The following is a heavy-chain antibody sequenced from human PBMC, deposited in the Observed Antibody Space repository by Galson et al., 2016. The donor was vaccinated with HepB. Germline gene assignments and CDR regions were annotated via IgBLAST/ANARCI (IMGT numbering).Heavy chain of an antibody. J-gene: IGHJ6*02. CDR2: INQDGSAT. D-gene: IGHD3-3*01. Sequence: SLRLSCAASGFSFSSYWMSWVRQAPGKGLEWVAKINQDGSATHYVDSMKGRFTISRDNAKKSLYLQMNSLRVGDTAVYYCARAGGFLGWLPTPYYYGVDVWGQGTTVTVSS. CDR3: ARAGGFLGWLPTPYYYGVDV. CDR1: GFSFSSYW. V-gene: IGHV3-7*03.